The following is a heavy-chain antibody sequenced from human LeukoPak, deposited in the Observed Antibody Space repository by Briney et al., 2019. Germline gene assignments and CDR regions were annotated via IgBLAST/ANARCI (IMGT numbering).Heavy chain of an antibody. V-gene: IGHV3-23*01. J-gene: IGHJ4*02. CDR3: AKHYYHSSGYFYCFDY. D-gene: IGHD3-22*01. Sequence: GGSLRLSCAATGFAFSNSAMTWVRQGPGKGLEWVSGISGIVSGTYYADSVKGRFTISRDNSKNTLYLQMNSLRAEDTAVYYCAKHYYHSSGYFYCFDYWGQGTLVTVSS. CDR1: GFAFSNSA. CDR2: ISGIVSGT.